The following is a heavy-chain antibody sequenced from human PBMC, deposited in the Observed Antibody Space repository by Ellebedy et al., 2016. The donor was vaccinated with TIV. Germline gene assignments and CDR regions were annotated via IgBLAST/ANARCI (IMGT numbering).Heavy chain of an antibody. Sequence: GGSLRLSCAASGFTFSGYSMNWVRQAPGKGLEWVSLISSTVTYISYADSVRGRFTISRDNAKNSLYLQMNSLRAEDTAVYYCARAPDGSGSFYYFDYWGQGTLVTVSS. CDR2: ISSTVTYI. D-gene: IGHD3-10*01. J-gene: IGHJ4*02. V-gene: IGHV3-21*01. CDR1: GFTFSGYS. CDR3: ARAPDGSGSFYYFDY.